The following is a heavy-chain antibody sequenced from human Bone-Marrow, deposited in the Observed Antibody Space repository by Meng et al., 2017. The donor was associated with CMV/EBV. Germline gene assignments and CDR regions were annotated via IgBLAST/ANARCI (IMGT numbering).Heavy chain of an antibody. CDR2: INHSGST. J-gene: IGHJ6*02. CDR1: GGSFSGYY. D-gene: IGHD2-2*01. V-gene: IGHV4-34*01. CDR3: ARCPIVVVPAANSANYYYYYGMDG. Sequence: SETLSLTCAVYGGSFSGYYWSWIRQPPGKGLEWIGEINHSGSTNYNPSLKSRVTISVDTSKNQFSLKLSSVTAADTAVYYCARCPIVVVPAANSANYYYYYGMDGWGQGTTVTVSS.